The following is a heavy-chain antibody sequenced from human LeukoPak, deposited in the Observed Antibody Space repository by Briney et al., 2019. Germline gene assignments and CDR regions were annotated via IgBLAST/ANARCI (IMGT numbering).Heavy chain of an antibody. CDR3: ARSCGGDCYILDS. V-gene: IGHV1-2*02. Sequence: EASVKVSCKASGYTFSAYYMYWVREAPGQGLEWMGWINPNTGDTNYAQNFQGRVTMTRDTSISTVYMEVSRLRPDDTAVYYCARSCGGDCYILDSWGQGTLVTVSS. D-gene: IGHD2-21*02. CDR1: GYTFSAYY. CDR2: INPNTGDT. J-gene: IGHJ4*02.